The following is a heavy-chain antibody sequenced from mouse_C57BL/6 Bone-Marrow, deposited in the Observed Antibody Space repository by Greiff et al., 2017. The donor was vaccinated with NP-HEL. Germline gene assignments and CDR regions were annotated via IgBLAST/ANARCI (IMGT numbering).Heavy chain of an antibody. J-gene: IGHJ3*01. CDR3: ARSDYYGSSYIPDWFAY. V-gene: IGHV1-39*01. CDR2: INPNYGTT. D-gene: IGHD1-1*01. CDR1: GYSLTDYN. Sequence: EVQLQQSGPELVKPGASVKISCKASGYSLTDYNMNWVKQSNGKSLEWIGVINPNYGTTSYNQKFKGKATLTVDQSSSTAYMQLNSLTSEDSAVYYCARSDYYGSSYIPDWFAYWGQGTLVTVSA.